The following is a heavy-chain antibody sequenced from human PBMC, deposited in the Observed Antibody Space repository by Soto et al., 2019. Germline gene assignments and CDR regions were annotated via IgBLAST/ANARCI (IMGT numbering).Heavy chain of an antibody. CDR1: GFTFSSHD. D-gene: IGHD2-15*01. J-gene: IGHJ4*02. CDR3: ARRFCSTGSCRGIGFDY. V-gene: IGHV3-13*01. CDR2: IGSDGGT. Sequence: LSLSCAASGFTFSSHDMHWVRQATGEGLEWVSAIGSDGGTYYLGSVKGRFTISRESAKNSLYLQMNSLRVGDTALYYCARRFCSTGSCRGIGFDYWGQGTLVTVSS.